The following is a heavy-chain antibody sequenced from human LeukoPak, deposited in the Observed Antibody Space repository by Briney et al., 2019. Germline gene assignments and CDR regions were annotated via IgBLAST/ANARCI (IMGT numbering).Heavy chain of an antibody. Sequence: GRSLRLSCAASGFIFSNYALHWVRQAPGKGLEWVAAISYDGSNDYYADSVKSRFTISRDNSRNMLYLQMNSLGGEGTAVYYCAKVRTVLTPSDPFDYWGQGTLVAVSS. D-gene: IGHD4-23*01. CDR1: GFIFSNYA. CDR2: ISYDGSND. V-gene: IGHV3-30-3*01. J-gene: IGHJ4*02. CDR3: AKVRTVLTPSDPFDY.